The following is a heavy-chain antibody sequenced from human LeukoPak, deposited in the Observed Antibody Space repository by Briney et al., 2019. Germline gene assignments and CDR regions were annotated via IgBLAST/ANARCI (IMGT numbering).Heavy chain of an antibody. D-gene: IGHD5-18*01. CDR2: ISGTGSGT. J-gene: IGHJ6*03. Sequence: GGSLRLSCEASGFTFINYAMTWVRQAPGKRLEWVSGISGTGSGTNYADSVKGRFTISRDNSNNTLYLQMNSLRAEDTAVYYCAKDGYSYASDYYYYCLDVWGKGTTVTVSS. CDR1: GFTFINYA. CDR3: AKDGYSYASDYYYYCLDV. V-gene: IGHV3-23*01.